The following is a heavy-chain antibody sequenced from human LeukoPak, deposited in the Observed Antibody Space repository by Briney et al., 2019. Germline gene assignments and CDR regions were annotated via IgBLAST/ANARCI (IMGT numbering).Heavy chain of an antibody. CDR3: AGDYGDYEVRY. D-gene: IGHD4-17*01. Sequence: SETLSLTCTVSGGSISSGSYYWSWIRQPAGKGLEWIGRIYTSGSTNYNPSLKSRVTMSVDTSKNQFSLKLSSVTAADTAVYYCAGDYGDYEVRYWGQGTLVTVSS. CDR1: GGSISSGSYY. J-gene: IGHJ4*02. V-gene: IGHV4-61*02. CDR2: IYTSGST.